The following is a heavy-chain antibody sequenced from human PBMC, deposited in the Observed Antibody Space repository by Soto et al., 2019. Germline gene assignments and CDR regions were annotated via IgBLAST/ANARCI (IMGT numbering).Heavy chain of an antibody. CDR3: AKQTCDYFRSRFDN. V-gene: IGHV3-48*02. D-gene: IGHD3-9*01. Sequence: PGGSLRLSCVASGFTFSTYSMNWVRQAPGKGLEWVSYISSSSSSIYYADSVKGRFTISRDNAKNSLYLQMNSLRDEDTAVYYCAKQTCDYFRSRFDNWGQGAFDTVSA. CDR2: ISSSSSSI. CDR1: GFTFSTYS. J-gene: IGHJ4*02.